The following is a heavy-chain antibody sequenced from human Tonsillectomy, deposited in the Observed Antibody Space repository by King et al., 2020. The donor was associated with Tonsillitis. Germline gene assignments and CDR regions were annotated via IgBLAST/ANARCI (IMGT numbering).Heavy chain of an antibody. D-gene: IGHD3-22*01. CDR3: ARDTYYSDNTYDY. Sequence: VQLVESGGGLVKPGGSLRLSRAASGFMFSDFYMSWIRQAPGKGLEWVSYISSRDATTYYADSVKGRFTISRDNAKNSLYLQMNSLRAEDTAVYYCARDTYYSDNTYDYWGQGTLVTVSS. J-gene: IGHJ4*02. CDR1: GFMFSDFY. CDR2: ISSRDATT. V-gene: IGHV3-11*01.